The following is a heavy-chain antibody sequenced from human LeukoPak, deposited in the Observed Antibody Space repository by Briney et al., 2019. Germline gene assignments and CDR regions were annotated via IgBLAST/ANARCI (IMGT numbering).Heavy chain of an antibody. V-gene: IGHV3-53*01. D-gene: IGHD6-13*01. J-gene: IGHJ4*02. Sequence: GGSLRLSCAASGFTASSNYMSWVRQAPGKGLEWVSVIYSGGSTYYADSVKGRFTISRDNSKNTLYLQMNSLRAEDTAVYYCARSAPYSSSWYAEDDYWGQGTLVTVSS. CDR1: GFTASSNY. CDR3: ARSAPYSSSWYAEDDY. CDR2: IYSGGST.